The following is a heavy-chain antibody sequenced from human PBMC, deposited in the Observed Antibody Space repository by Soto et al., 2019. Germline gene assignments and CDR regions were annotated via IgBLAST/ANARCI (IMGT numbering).Heavy chain of an antibody. J-gene: IGHJ6*02. CDR1: GGTFSSYA. Sequence: QVQLVQSGAEVEKPGSSVKVSCKASGGTFSSYAISWVRQAPGQGLEWMGGIIPIFGTANYAQKFQGRVTITADKSTSTAYMELSSLTSEDTSVYYCARAKVVTSELSVWGQETTVTVSS. CDR2: IIPIFGTA. D-gene: IGHD2-15*01. V-gene: IGHV1-69*06. CDR3: ARAKVVTSELSV.